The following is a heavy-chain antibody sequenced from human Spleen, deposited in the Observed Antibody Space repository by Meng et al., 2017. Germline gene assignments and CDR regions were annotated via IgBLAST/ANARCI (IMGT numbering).Heavy chain of an antibody. D-gene: IGHD3-10*01. Sequence: GESLKISCAASGFPFTSYAMSWVRQAPDKGLEWVSTISGGGGITLYADSVKGRFTISRDNSQSTVYLQMNSLRAEDTAVYYCAKYSYGLGDYFDYWGQGALVTVSS. V-gene: IGHV3-23*01. CDR1: GFPFTSYA. J-gene: IGHJ4*02. CDR2: ISGGGGIT. CDR3: AKYSYGLGDYFDY.